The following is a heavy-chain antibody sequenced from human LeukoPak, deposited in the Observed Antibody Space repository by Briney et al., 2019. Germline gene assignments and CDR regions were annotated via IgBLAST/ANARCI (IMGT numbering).Heavy chain of an antibody. V-gene: IGHV3-7*01. D-gene: IGHD5-12*01. Sequence: GGSLRLSCAASGFSFRDFWMTWVRQAPGKGLEWVANINQGGSVKYYVGPVKGRFTISRDDAKSSLYVQMSSLRDEVTAVYSCARFGYSGWNLEYLLRGTIVTVSS. CDR3: ARFGYSGWNLEY. CDR2: INQGGSVK. J-gene: IGHJ4*02. CDR1: GFSFRDFW.